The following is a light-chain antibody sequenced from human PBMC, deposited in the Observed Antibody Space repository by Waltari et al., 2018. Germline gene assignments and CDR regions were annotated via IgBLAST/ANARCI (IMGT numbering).Light chain of an antibody. Sequence: DIQMTQSPSTFSASLGDRFTITCGASQSISSWLAWYQQKPGKAPKLLIYKASSLESGVPSRFSGSGSGTEFTLTISSLQPDDFATYYCQQYNSYLTFGPGTKVDIK. CDR1: QSISSW. CDR2: KAS. J-gene: IGKJ3*01. CDR3: QQYNSYLT. V-gene: IGKV1-5*03.